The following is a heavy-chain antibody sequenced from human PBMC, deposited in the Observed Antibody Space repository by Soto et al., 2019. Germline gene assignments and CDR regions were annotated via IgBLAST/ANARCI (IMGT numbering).Heavy chain of an antibody. D-gene: IGHD3-16*01. CDR3: ARGLGLWSPFDP. CDR1: GGSISSYY. J-gene: IGHJ5*02. Sequence: KLPETLSLTCTVSGGSISSYYWSWIRQPPGKGLEWIGYIYYSGSTNYNPSLKSRVTISVDTSKNQFSLKLSSVTAADTAVYDCARGLGLWSPFDPWGQGTLVTVSS. CDR2: IYYSGST. V-gene: IGHV4-59*01.